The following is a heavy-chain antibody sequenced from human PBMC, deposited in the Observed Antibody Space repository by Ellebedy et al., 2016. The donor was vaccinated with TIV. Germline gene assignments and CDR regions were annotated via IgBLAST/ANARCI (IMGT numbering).Heavy chain of an antibody. CDR2: IYPGDSDT. CDR3: AANPYYDFWSGYYTGAFDI. V-gene: IGHV5-51*01. Sequence: GESLKISCKGSGYSFTSYWIGWVRQMPGKGLEWMGIIYPGDSDTRYSPSFQGQVTISADKSISTAYLQWSSLKASDTAMYYCAANPYYDFWSGYYTGAFDIWGQGTMVTVSS. D-gene: IGHD3-3*01. CDR1: GYSFTSYW. J-gene: IGHJ3*02.